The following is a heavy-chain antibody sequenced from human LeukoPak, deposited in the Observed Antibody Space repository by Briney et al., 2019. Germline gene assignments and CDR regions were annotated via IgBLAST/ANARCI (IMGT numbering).Heavy chain of an antibody. CDR1: GFTFSSYW. CDR2: IKQDGSEK. CDR3: ARDATIFGVVDAFDI. D-gene: IGHD3-3*01. V-gene: IGHV3-7*01. J-gene: IGHJ3*02. Sequence: GGSLRLSCAASGFTFSSYWMSWVRQAPGKGLEWVANIKQDGSEKYYVDSVKGRFTISRDNAKNSLYLQMNSLRAEDTAVYYCARDATIFGVVDAFDIWGQGTMVTVSS.